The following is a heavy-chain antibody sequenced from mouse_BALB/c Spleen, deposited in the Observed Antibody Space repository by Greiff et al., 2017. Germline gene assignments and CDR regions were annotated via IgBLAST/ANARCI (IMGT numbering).Heavy chain of an antibody. V-gene: IGHV2-9*02. CDR1: GFSLTSYG. D-gene: IGHD1-1*01. J-gene: IGHJ2*01. CDR2: IWAGGST. CDR3: AREGVGYYGSSSYFDY. Sequence: VQLQESGPGLVAPSQSLSITCTVSGFSLTSYGVHWVRQPPGKGLEWLGVIWAGGSTNYNSALMSRLSISKDNSKSQVFLKMNSLQTDDTAMYYCAREGVGYYGSSSYFDYWGQGTTLTVSS.